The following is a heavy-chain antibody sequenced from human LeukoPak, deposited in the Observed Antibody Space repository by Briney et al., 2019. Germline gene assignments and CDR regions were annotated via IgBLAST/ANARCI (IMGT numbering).Heavy chain of an antibody. J-gene: IGHJ4*02. CDR2: IIDGRTT. Sequence: SETLSLTCTVSGRPIRSGGYSSSSISRPPGKGMERVVDIIDGRTTYYNASLNGRVTISVATSKSQLSLKLSSVPAADTAVYYCARGVVVTAIYFDYWGQGTLVTVSS. V-gene: IGHV4-31*03. CDR1: GRPIRSGGYS. CDR3: ARGVVVTAIYFDY. D-gene: IGHD2-21*02.